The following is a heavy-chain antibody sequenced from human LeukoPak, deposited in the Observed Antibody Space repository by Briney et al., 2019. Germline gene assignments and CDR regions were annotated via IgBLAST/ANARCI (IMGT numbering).Heavy chain of an antibody. CDR2: TKQDGSEK. D-gene: IGHD6-13*01. J-gene: IGHJ3*02. CDR3: ARELAAGAGAFDI. Sequence: GGSLRLSCAASGFTFSRYWMSWVRQAPGKGLEWVANTKQDGSEKYYVDSVKGRFTISRDNAKNSLYLHMNSLRAEDTAVYYCARELAAGAGAFDIWGRGTMVTVSS. V-gene: IGHV3-7*01. CDR1: GFTFSRYW.